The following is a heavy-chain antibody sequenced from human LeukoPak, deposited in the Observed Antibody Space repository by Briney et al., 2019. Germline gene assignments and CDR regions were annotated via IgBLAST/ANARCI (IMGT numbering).Heavy chain of an antibody. CDR1: GFTFSSYG. Sequence: GGSLRLSCAASGFTFSSYGMSWVRQAPGKGLEWVSAISGSGGSTYYADSVKGRFTISRDNSKNTLYLQMDSLRAEDTAVYYCAKQGEMIVVADGFDYWGQGTLVTVSS. J-gene: IGHJ4*02. V-gene: IGHV3-23*01. CDR2: ISGSGGST. D-gene: IGHD3-22*01. CDR3: AKQGEMIVVADGFDY.